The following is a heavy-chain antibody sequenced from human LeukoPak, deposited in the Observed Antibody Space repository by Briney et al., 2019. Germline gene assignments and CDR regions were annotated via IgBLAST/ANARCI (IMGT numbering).Heavy chain of an antibody. CDR3: ARFAEVYYYVDV. Sequence: GGSLRLSCAASGFTLDNYNFNWVRQTPGKALEWVASISSYSSYIHYADSVKGRFTISRDDAKQSLYLQMNSLRAEDTAVYFCARFAEVYYYVDVWGTGTTVIVSS. V-gene: IGHV3-21*01. CDR2: ISSYSSYI. CDR1: GFTLDNYN. J-gene: IGHJ6*03. D-gene: IGHD2-21*01.